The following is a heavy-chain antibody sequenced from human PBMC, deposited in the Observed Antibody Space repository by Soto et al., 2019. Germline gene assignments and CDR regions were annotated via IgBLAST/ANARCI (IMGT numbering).Heavy chain of an antibody. CDR2: ISGYNGDT. Sequence: ASVEVSCKDSGYTLASYDISWVRQAPEQGLEWMGWISGYNGDTNYAQKFQGRVSMTIDTSTTTAYMELRSLTSDDTAVYYCAKNGQPPYYYYGLDVWGQGTKVTVSS. J-gene: IGHJ6*02. CDR3: AKNGQPPYYYYGLDV. V-gene: IGHV1-18*01. CDR1: GYTLASYD. D-gene: IGHD2-8*01.